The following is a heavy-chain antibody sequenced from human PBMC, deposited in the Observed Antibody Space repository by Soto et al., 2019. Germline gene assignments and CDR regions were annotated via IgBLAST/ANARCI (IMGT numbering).Heavy chain of an antibody. V-gene: IGHV4-34*01. D-gene: IGHD3-3*01. Sequence: SETLSLTCAVYGGSFSGYYWSWIRQPPGKGLEWIGEINHSGSTNYNPSLKSRVTISVDTSKNQFSLKLSSVTAADTAVYYCARTQYYDFWSGLTKSNYWYFDLWGRGTLVTVSS. J-gene: IGHJ2*01. CDR2: INHSGST. CDR1: GGSFSGYY. CDR3: ARTQYYDFWSGLTKSNYWYFDL.